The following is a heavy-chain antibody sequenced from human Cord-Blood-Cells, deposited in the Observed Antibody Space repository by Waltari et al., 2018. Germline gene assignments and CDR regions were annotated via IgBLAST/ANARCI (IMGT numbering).Heavy chain of an antibody. J-gene: IGHJ4*02. V-gene: IGHV1-69*01. CDR3: ASPGGGELLSMELYFDY. D-gene: IGHD3-10*01. CDR1: GGTFSSYA. CDR2: IIPIFGTA. Sequence: QVQLVQSGAEVKKPGSSVKVSCKASGGTFSSYAISWVRQAPGQGLEWMGGIIPIFGTANYAQKFQGRVTITADESTSTAYMELSSLRSEDTAVYYCASPGGGELLSMELYFDYWGQGTLVTVSS.